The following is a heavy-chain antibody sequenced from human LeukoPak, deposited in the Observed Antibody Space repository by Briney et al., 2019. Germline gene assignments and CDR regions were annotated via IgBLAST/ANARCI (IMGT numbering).Heavy chain of an antibody. J-gene: IGHJ4*02. Sequence: SETLSLTCTVSGGSISSSSYYWGWIRQPPGKGLEWIGSIYYSGSTYYNPSLKSRVTISVDTSKNQFSLKLSSVTAADTAVYYRARTVSTPTFDYWGQGTLVTVSS. CDR2: IYYSGST. D-gene: IGHD2-21*02. CDR1: GGSISSSSYY. CDR3: ARTVSTPTFDY. V-gene: IGHV4-39*01.